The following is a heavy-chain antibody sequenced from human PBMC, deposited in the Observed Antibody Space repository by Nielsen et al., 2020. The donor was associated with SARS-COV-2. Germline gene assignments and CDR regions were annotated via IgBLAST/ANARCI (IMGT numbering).Heavy chain of an antibody. J-gene: IGHJ4*02. CDR2: IKQDGSEK. CDR1: GFTVSSNY. D-gene: IGHD3-3*01. Sequence: GGSLRLSCAASGFTVSSNYMSWVRQAPGKGLEWVANIKQDGSEKYYVDSVKGRFTISRDNAKNSLYLQMNSLRAEDTAVYYCARGGFPFDYDFWSGLDYWGQGTLVTVSS. V-gene: IGHV3-7*01. CDR3: ARGGFPFDYDFWSGLDY.